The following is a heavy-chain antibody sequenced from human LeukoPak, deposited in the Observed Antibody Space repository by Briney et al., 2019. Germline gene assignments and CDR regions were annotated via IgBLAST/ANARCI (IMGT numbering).Heavy chain of an antibody. J-gene: IGHJ5*02. Sequence: SETLSLTCTVSGGSISSYYWSWIRQPLGKGLEWIGFVYYGGNTNYNPSLKSRVAISVDTSKNQFSLKLSSVTAADTAVYYCARKKLRYSNGDPSGWFDPWGQGTLVTVSS. V-gene: IGHV4-59*01. CDR1: GGSISSYY. CDR2: VYYGGNT. CDR3: ARKKLRYSNGDPSGWFDP. D-gene: IGHD3-9*01.